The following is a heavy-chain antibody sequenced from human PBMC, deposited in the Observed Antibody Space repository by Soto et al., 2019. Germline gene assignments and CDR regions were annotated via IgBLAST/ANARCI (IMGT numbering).Heavy chain of an antibody. CDR3: ARDGYNGMDV. CDR2: IYHSGST. V-gene: IGHV4-38-2*02. CDR1: GYSISSGYY. Sequence: SETLSLTCAVSGYSISSGYYWGWIRQPPGKGLEWIGSIYHSGSTYYNPSLKSRVTISVDTSKSQFSLKLSSVTAADTAVYYCARDGYNGMDVWGQGTTVTVS. J-gene: IGHJ6*02. D-gene: IGHD6-13*01.